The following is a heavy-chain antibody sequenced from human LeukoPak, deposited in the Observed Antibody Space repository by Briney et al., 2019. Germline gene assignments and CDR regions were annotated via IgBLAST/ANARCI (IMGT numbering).Heavy chain of an antibody. CDR3: ARQSYGSGSYYRWWYFDL. J-gene: IGHJ2*01. Sequence: GESLKISCKGSGYNFITSWIGWVRQMPGEGLEWMGIIYPGDSDTRYSPSFQGQVTISVDKSISTAYLQWSSLKAADTAMYFCARQSYGSGSYYRWWYFDLWGRGTLVTVSS. CDR1: GYNFITSW. CDR2: IYPGDSDT. V-gene: IGHV5-51*01. D-gene: IGHD3-10*01.